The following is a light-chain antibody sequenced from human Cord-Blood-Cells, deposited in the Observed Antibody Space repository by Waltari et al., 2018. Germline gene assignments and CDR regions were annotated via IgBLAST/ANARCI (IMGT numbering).Light chain of an antibody. CDR3: CSYAGSYTLV. CDR1: SSDVIGHHC. Sequence: SALTQPRAVYAPPGQSATISCPRTSSDVIGHHCVSWYQQHQGKAPKLMIYDVSKRPSGVPDRFSGSKSGNTASLTISGLQAEDEADYYCCSYAGSYTLVFGTGTKVTVL. J-gene: IGLJ1*01. CDR2: DVS. V-gene: IGLV2-11*01.